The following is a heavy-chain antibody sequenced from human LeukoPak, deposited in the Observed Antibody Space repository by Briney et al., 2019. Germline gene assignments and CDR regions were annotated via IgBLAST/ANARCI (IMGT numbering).Heavy chain of an antibody. CDR2: INHSGST. CDR1: GGSFSGYY. J-gene: IGHJ6*03. CDR3: ARGRRDYVWGTYRYYYYYMDV. Sequence: SETLSLTCAVYGGSFSGYYWSWIRQPPGNGLEWIGEINHSGSTNYNPSLKSRVTISVDTSKNQFSLKLSSVTAADTAVYYCARGRRDYVWGTYRYYYYYMDVWDRGTTVTVSS. V-gene: IGHV4-34*01. D-gene: IGHD3-16*02.